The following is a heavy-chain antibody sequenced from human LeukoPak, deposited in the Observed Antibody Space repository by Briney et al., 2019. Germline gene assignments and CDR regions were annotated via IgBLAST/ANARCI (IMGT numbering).Heavy chain of an antibody. CDR1: GYTFTGYY. CDR2: INPNSGGT. CDR3: ARAKTLEPTPSNAFDI. V-gene: IGHV1-2*02. J-gene: IGHJ3*02. D-gene: IGHD1-1*01. Sequence: ASVKVSCKASGYTFTGYYMYWVRQAPGQGLEWMGWINPNSGGTNYAQKFQGRVTMTRDTSISTAYMELSRLRSDDTAVYYCARAKTLEPTPSNAFDIWGQGTMVTVSS.